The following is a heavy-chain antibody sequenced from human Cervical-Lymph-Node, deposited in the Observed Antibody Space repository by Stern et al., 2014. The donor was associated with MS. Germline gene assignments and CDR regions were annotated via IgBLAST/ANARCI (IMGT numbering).Heavy chain of an antibody. Sequence: QLVQSGAEVKNPAASVKVSCKASGYTLTDYYMHWIRHAPAQGLERKGWINPVNGGENSAQKFQGWVTMTRDTSTSTAYMELSRLRSDDTAIYYCARASTTANNYYDGVDVWGQGTTVTVSS. CDR2: INPVNGGE. CDR1: GYTLTDYY. CDR3: ARASTTANNYYDGVDV. J-gene: IGHJ6*02. V-gene: IGHV1-2*04. D-gene: IGHD1-1*01.